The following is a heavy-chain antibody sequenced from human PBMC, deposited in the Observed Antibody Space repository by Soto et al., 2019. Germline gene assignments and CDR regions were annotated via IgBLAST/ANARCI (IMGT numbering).Heavy chain of an antibody. Sequence: QVQLVQSGAEVKKPGASVKVYCKASGYTFTSYGISWVRPAPGQGLEWMGWISAYNGNTNYAQKLQGRVTMTTDTPTSTAYMEPRSLRADDTAVYYCARDRWVGAEDTSGFDYWGQGTLFTFSS. CDR1: GYTFTSYG. CDR2: ISAYNGNT. CDR3: ARDRWVGAEDTSGFDY. J-gene: IGHJ4*02. D-gene: IGHD1-26*01. V-gene: IGHV1-18*01.